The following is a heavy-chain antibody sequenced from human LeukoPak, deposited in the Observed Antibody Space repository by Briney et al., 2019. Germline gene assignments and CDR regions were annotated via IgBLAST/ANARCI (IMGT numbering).Heavy chain of an antibody. CDR3: ARILGAYCSGGSCPDAFDI. CDR2: IYHSGST. V-gene: IGHV4-38-2*01. Sequence: SETLSLTCAVSGYSISSGYYWGWIRQPPGMGLEWIGNIYHSGSTYYNPSLKSRVTISVDTSKNQFSLKLSSVTAADTAVYYCARILGAYCSGGSCPDAFDIWGQGTMVTVSS. CDR1: GYSISSGYY. J-gene: IGHJ3*02. D-gene: IGHD2-15*01.